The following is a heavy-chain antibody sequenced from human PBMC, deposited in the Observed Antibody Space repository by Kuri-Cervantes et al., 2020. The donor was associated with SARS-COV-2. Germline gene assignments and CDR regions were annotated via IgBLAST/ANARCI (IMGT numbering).Heavy chain of an antibody. CDR3: ARDLNGGSDY. D-gene: IGHD3-10*01. V-gene: IGHV3-11*05. CDR1: GFTFGDYA. J-gene: IGHJ4*02. Sequence: GESLKISCTASGFTFGDYAMSWVRQAPGKGLEWVSYISSSSSYTNYADSVKGRFTISRDNAKNSLYLQMNSLRAEDTAVYYCARDLNGGSDYWGQGTLVTVSS. CDR2: ISSSSSYT.